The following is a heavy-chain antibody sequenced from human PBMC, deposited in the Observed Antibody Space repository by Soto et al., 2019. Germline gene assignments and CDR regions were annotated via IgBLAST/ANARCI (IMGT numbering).Heavy chain of an antibody. CDR3: ARDPHCSSTSCYPYYGMDV. Sequence: SETLSLTCTVSGGSISSGGYYWSWIRQHPGKGLEWIGYIYYSGSTYYNPSLKSRVTISVDTSKNQFSLKLSSVTAADTAVYYCARDPHCSSTSCYPYYGMDVWGQGTTVTVS. J-gene: IGHJ6*02. D-gene: IGHD2-2*01. CDR2: IYYSGST. CDR1: GGSISSGGYY. V-gene: IGHV4-31*03.